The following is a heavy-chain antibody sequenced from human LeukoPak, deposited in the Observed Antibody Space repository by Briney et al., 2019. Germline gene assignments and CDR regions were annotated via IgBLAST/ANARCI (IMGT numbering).Heavy chain of an antibody. CDR2: IYYSGST. Sequence: SETLSLTCTVSGGSISSYYWSWIRQPPGKGLEWIGYIYYSGSTNYNPSLKSRVTISVDTSKNQFSLRLSSVTAADTAVYYCAREMTRDAFDIWGQRTMVTVSS. CDR3: AREMTRDAFDI. V-gene: IGHV4-59*12. CDR1: GGSISSYY. J-gene: IGHJ3*02.